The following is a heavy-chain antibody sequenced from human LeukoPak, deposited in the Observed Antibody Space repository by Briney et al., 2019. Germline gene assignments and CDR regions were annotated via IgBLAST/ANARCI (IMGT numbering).Heavy chain of an antibody. Sequence: DRSLRLSCAASGFTFDDYAMHWVRQAPGKGLEWVSGISWNSGSIGYADSVKGRFTISRDNAKNSLYLQMNSLRAEDTALYYCAKDPTVTTSYGMDVWGQGTTVTVSS. CDR2: ISWNSGSI. D-gene: IGHD4-17*01. CDR1: GFTFDDYA. J-gene: IGHJ6*02. CDR3: AKDPTVTTSYGMDV. V-gene: IGHV3-9*01.